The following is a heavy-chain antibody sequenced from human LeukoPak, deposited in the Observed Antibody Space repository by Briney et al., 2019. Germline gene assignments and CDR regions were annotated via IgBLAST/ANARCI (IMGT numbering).Heavy chain of an antibody. CDR3: ARSPYYYDSSGYLADAFDI. D-gene: IGHD3-22*01. J-gene: IGHJ3*02. Sequence: GGSLRLSCAASGFTFDDYVMHWVRQAPGKGLEWVSGISWNSGSIGYADSVKGRFTISRDNAKDSLYLQMNSLRAEDTAVYYCARSPYYYDSSGYLADAFDIWGQGTMVTVSS. V-gene: IGHV3-9*01. CDR2: ISWNSGSI. CDR1: GFTFDDYV.